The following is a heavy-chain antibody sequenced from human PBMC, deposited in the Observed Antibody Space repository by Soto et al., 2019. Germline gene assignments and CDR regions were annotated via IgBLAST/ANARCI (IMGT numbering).Heavy chain of an antibody. Sequence: PGWSLRLSCVASEFSFSRYAMTWVRQAAGKGLQWVAGLGPDGRNTFYGESVRGRFTISRDNSRNTLYLQMSSLRAEDTAVYFCVKQMTTWTDSFFDFWGQGIQVTVSS. D-gene: IGHD4-17*01. J-gene: IGHJ4*02. V-gene: IGHV3-23*01. CDR3: VKQMTTWTDSFFDF. CDR1: EFSFSRYA. CDR2: LGPDGRNT.